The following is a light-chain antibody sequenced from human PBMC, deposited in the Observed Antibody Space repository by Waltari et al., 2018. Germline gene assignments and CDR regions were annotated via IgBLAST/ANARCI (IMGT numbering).Light chain of an antibody. CDR3: HVWHPHVDPGV. CDR2: YDR. J-gene: IGLJ1*01. Sequence: SYVVTQPPSVSVAPGETPTLTCVGDHIGTYSLHWYQQKAGQAPVLVIFYDRDRPSGIPDRFSGSNSGNTATLTISRVEAGDEARYYCHVWHPHVDPGVFGTGTEVTVL. CDR1: HIGTYS. V-gene: IGLV3-21*04.